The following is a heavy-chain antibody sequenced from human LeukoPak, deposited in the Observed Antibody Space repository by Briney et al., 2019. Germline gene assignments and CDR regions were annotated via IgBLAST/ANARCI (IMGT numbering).Heavy chain of an antibody. Sequence: SVKVSCKASGGTFSSYAISWVRQAPGQGLEWMGGFIPIFGTANYAQKFQGRVTITADESKGTASMELSSLRSEDTAVYYCATYGSGSYYNTSLDYWGQGTLVTVSS. V-gene: IGHV1-69*13. D-gene: IGHD3-10*01. CDR1: GGTFSSYA. CDR3: ATYGSGSYYNTSLDY. J-gene: IGHJ4*02. CDR2: FIPIFGTA.